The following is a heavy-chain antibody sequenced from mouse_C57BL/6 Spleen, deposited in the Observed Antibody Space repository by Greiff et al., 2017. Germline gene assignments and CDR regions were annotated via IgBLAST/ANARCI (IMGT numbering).Heavy chain of an antibody. J-gene: IGHJ3*01. D-gene: IGHD2-3*01. CDR3: ARGGDGYPAWFAY. CDR2: ISYDGSN. V-gene: IGHV3-6*01. Sequence: EVHLVESGPGLVKPSQSLSLTCSVTGYSITSGYYWNWIRQFPGNKLEWMGYISYDGSNNYNPSLKNRISITRDTSKNQFFLKLNSVTTEDTATYYCARGGDGYPAWFAYWGQGTLVTVSA. CDR1: GYSITSGYY.